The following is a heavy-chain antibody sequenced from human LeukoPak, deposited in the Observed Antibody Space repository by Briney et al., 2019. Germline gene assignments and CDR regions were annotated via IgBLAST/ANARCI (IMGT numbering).Heavy chain of an antibody. CDR2: INTDGSST. V-gene: IGHV3-74*01. CDR1: AFTFSSYW. D-gene: IGHD4-17*01. CDR3: SRIAPTVTALN. Sequence: GGSLRLSCAASAFTFSSYWMQWVRQAPGKGLVWVSRINTDGSSTSYADSVKGRFPISRDNAKNTLYLQMNSLRAEDMAVYYCSRIAPTVTALNLVQGTLVTVSS. J-gene: IGHJ4*02.